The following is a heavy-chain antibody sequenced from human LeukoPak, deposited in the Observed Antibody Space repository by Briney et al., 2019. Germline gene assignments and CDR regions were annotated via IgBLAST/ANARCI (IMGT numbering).Heavy chain of an antibody. J-gene: IGHJ3*02. D-gene: IGHD6-19*01. V-gene: IGHV1-2*02. CDR3: ARDKRSSSGSFDI. CDR2: INPNSGGT. Sequence: GASVKVSCKASGYTFTDYYIHWVRQAPGQGLEWLGWINPNSGGTKYAQKFQGRVTMTRDPSISTAYMELSRLKSDDTAVYYCARDKRSSSGSFDIWGQGTMVTVSS. CDR1: GYTFTDYY.